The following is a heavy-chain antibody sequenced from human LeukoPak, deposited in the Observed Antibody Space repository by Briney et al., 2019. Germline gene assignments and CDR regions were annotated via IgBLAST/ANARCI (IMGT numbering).Heavy chain of an antibody. CDR2: INHSGST. V-gene: IGHV4-34*01. Sequence: SETLSLTCAVYGGSFSGYYWSWIRQPPGKGLEWIGEINHSGSTNYNPSLKSRVTISADTSKNQFSLKLSSVTAADTAVYYCARGRRSSSPTLYFDYWGQGTLVTVSS. CDR1: GGSFSGYY. J-gene: IGHJ4*02. CDR3: ARGRRSSSPTLYFDY. D-gene: IGHD6-13*01.